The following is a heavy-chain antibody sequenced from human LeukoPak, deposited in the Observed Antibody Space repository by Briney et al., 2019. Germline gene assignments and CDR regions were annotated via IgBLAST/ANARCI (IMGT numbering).Heavy chain of an antibody. CDR2: ITNDGSST. CDR3: ARDLGDGTPFDY. CDR1: GFTFSSYW. J-gene: IGHJ4*02. V-gene: IGHV3-74*01. Sequence: GGSLRLSCAASGFTFSSYWMHWVRQAPGKGLVWVSRITNDGSSTGDADSVKGRFTISRDNAKNTLYLQMNSLRVEDTAVYYCARDLGDGTPFDYWGQGTLVTVSS. D-gene: IGHD1-7*01.